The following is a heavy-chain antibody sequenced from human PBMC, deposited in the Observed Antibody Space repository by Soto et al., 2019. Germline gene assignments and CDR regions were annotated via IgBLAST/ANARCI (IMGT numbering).Heavy chain of an antibody. Sequence: QVQLQESGPGLVKPSQTLSLTCTVSGGSISSGGYYWSWIRQHPGKGLEWIGYIYYIGSTYYNTSIKSRGTISLDTSKNQFSLKLSSVTAADTAVYYCARGSVRAGMDVWGQGTTVTVSS. CDR2: IYYIGST. CDR1: GGSISSGGYY. J-gene: IGHJ6*02. CDR3: ARGSVRAGMDV. V-gene: IGHV4-31*03.